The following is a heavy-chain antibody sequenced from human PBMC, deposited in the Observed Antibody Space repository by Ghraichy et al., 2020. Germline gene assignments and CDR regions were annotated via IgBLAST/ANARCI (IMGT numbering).Heavy chain of an antibody. CDR3: ARERQLWSPWGAAGTSFDY. Sequence: GGSLRLSCAASGFTFSSYGMHWVRQAPGKGLEWVAVIWYDGSNKYYADSVKGRFTISRDNSKNTLYLQMNSLRAEDTAVYYCARERQLWSPWGAAGTSFDYWGQGTLVTVSS. J-gene: IGHJ4*02. CDR1: GFTFSSYG. CDR2: IWYDGSNK. D-gene: IGHD5-18*01. V-gene: IGHV3-33*01.